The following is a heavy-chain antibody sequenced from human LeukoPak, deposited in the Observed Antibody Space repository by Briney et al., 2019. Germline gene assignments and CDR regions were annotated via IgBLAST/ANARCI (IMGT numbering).Heavy chain of an antibody. CDR3: ARYYYGSGTSLGY. V-gene: IGHV3-7*01. J-gene: IGHJ4*02. CDR1: GFTFSNFW. CDR2: IKQDGSEK. D-gene: IGHD3-10*01. Sequence: PGGSLRLSCADSGFTFSNFWMSWVRQAPGKGLEWVANIKQDGSEKHYVDSVKGRFTVSRDNAKNSLYLQMNSLRAEDTAVYYCARYYYGSGTSLGYWGQGTLVTVSS.